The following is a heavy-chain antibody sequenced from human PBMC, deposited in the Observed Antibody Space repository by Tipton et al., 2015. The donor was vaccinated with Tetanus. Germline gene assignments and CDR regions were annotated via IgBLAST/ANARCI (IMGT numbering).Heavy chain of an antibody. CDR3: AREADCSGGSCFSGDFDN. CDR1: EFTFSTHG. D-gene: IGHD2-15*01. CDR2: SWYDGTDK. J-gene: IGHJ4*02. Sequence: SLRLSCAASEFTFSTHGMHWVRQAPGKGLEWVAVSWYDGTDKYYADSVKGRFTISRDNSKNTLYLQMNSLRAEDTAVYYCAREADCSGGSCFSGDFDNWGQGTQVTISS. V-gene: IGHV3-33*01.